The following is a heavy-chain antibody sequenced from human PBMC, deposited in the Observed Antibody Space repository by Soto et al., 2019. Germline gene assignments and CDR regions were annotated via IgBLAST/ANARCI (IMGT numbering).Heavy chain of an antibody. CDR3: AKDLGGNLLRWLDP. CDR2: INDDGGNT. V-gene: IGHV3-23*01. Sequence: EEQLLESGRGLVQPGGSLRLSCAASGFTFSSYAMNWVRQAPGKGLEWVSGINDDGGNTYYADSVKGRFTISRDNSKNTLYLQMNGLRVDDTAVYYCAKDLGGNLLRWLDPWGQGSLVTVSS. J-gene: IGHJ5*02. D-gene: IGHD3-16*01. CDR1: GFTFSSYA.